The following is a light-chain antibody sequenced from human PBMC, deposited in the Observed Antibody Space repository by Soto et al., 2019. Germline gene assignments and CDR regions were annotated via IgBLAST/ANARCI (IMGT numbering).Light chain of an antibody. CDR2: DVS. Sequence: QSARNHPASVSGSPGQSIPISCTGTSSDVGGYKYVSWYQQHPGEAPKLMIYDVSNRPSGVSNRFSGSKSGNTASLTISGLQAEDEADYYCSSYTSSSTRVFGTGTKVTLL. J-gene: IGLJ1*01. V-gene: IGLV2-14*01. CDR3: SSYTSSSTRV. CDR1: SSDVGGYKY.